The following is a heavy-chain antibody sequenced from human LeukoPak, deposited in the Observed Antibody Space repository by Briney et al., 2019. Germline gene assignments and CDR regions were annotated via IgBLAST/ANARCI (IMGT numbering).Heavy chain of an antibody. Sequence: ASVKVSCKASGYTFTSYYMHWVRQAPGQGLEWMGIINPSGGSTSYAQKFQGRVTMTEDTSTDTAYMELSSLRSEDTAVYYCATGSGWTPDYWGQGTLVTVSS. CDR2: INPSGGST. CDR1: GYTFTSYY. J-gene: IGHJ4*02. CDR3: ATGSGWTPDY. V-gene: IGHV1-46*01. D-gene: IGHD6-19*01.